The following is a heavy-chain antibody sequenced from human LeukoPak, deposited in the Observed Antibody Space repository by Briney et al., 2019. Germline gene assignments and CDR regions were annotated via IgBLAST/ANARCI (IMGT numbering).Heavy chain of an antibody. D-gene: IGHD3-3*01. CDR2: IIPIFGTA. Sequence: GASVKVSCKASGGTFSSYAISWVRQAPGQGLEWMGGIIPIFGTANYAQKFQGRVTITADESTGTAYMELSSLRSEDTAVYYCARVGQEWLSLDNWFDPWGQGTLVTVSS. J-gene: IGHJ5*02. CDR1: GGTFSSYA. V-gene: IGHV1-69*13. CDR3: ARVGQEWLSLDNWFDP.